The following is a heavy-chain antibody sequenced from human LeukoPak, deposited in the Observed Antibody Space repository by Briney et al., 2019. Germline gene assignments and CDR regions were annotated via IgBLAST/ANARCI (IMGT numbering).Heavy chain of an antibody. D-gene: IGHD2-2*01. Sequence: ASVKVSCKASGYTFTSYDINWVRQATGQGLEWMGWMNHNSGNTGYAQKFQGRVTMTRNTSISTAYMELSSLRSEDTAVYYCARGRCSSTSCFKYYYYYYYMAVWGKGTTVTVSS. CDR2: MNHNSGNT. CDR3: ARGRCSSTSCFKYYYYYYYMAV. J-gene: IGHJ6*03. V-gene: IGHV1-8*01. CDR1: GYTFTSYD.